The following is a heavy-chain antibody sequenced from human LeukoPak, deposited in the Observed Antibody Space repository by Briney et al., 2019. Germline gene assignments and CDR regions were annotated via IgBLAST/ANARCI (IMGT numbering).Heavy chain of an antibody. CDR2: ISSNGGST. Sequence: GGSLRLSCSVSGFTFSRYAMHWLRQAPGKGLEYVSGISSNGGSTYYADSVKGRFTISRDNSKNTLYLQMNSLRAEDTAVYYCARDRAVRIAAAGSAFDIWGQGTMVTVSS. CDR3: ARDRAVRIAAAGSAFDI. CDR1: GFTFSRYA. J-gene: IGHJ3*02. V-gene: IGHV3-64*04. D-gene: IGHD6-13*01.